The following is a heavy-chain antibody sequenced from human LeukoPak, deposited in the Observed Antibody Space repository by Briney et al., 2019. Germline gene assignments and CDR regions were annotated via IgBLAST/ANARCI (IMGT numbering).Heavy chain of an antibody. J-gene: IGHJ6*03. D-gene: IGHD2-8*01. V-gene: IGHV3-15*01. CDR3: ARDQGRYCTNGVCPSHYMDV. CDR1: GFTFSNAW. CDR2: IKSKTDGGTT. Sequence: GGSLRLSCAASGFTFSNAWMSWVRQAPGKGLEWVGRIKSKTDGGTTDYAAPVKGRFTISRDDSKNTLYLQMNSLRAEDTAVYYCARDQGRYCTNGVCPSHYMDVWGKGTTVTVSS.